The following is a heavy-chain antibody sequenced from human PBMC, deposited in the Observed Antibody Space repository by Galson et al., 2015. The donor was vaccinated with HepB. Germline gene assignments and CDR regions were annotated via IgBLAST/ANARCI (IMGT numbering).Heavy chain of an antibody. Sequence: SLRHSCAASGFTFSNYPMHWVRQPPGKGLEYVSAILSNGIATFYADSVKGRFTISRDNSKNTLYLQMNSLRPEDTAIYYCLITPRNWNYGNPWGQGTLVTVSS. CDR3: LITPRNWNYGNP. J-gene: IGHJ5*02. CDR2: ILSNGIAT. D-gene: IGHD1-7*01. V-gene: IGHV3-64D*06. CDR1: GFTFSNYP.